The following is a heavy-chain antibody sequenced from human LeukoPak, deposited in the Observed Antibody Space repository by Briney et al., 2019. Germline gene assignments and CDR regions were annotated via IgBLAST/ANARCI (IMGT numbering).Heavy chain of an antibody. J-gene: IGHJ4*02. CDR1: GGSISSSSYY. CDR2: IYYSGST. D-gene: IGHD1-26*01. V-gene: IGHV4-39*01. CDR3: ARRLDGWAYGHPIDY. Sequence: SETLSLTCTVSGGSISSSSYYWGWIRQPPGKGLEWIGSIYYSGSTYYNPSLKSRVTISVDTSKNQFSLKLSSVTAADMAVYYCARRLDGWAYGHPIDYWGQGTLVTVSS.